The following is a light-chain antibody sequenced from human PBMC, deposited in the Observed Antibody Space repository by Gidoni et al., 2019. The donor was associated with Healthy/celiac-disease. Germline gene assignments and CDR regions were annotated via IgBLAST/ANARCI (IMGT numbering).Light chain of an antibody. J-gene: IGKJ4*01. V-gene: IGKV3-20*01. CDR2: DAS. Sequence: EIVLTQFPGTLSVSPGERATLFCRATQTVSANFLAWYQQKPGQPPTLLIYDASRRATGVPDRFSGSGSGTDLSLTINRLQTEDSALYYCQQYGAPPLTFGGGTRVEI. CDR3: QQYGAPPLT. CDR1: QTVSANF.